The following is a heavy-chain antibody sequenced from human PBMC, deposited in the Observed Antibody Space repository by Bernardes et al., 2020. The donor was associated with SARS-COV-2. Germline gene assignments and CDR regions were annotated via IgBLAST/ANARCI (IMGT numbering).Heavy chain of an antibody. V-gene: IGHV3-9*01. Sequence: GGSLRLSCAASGFTFDDYAMHWVRQAPGKGLEWVSGISWNSGSIGYADSVKGRFTISRDNAKNSLYLQMNSLRAEDTALYYCAKDGALGVVVPAAPGGWYFDLWGRGTLVTVSS. CDR2: ISWNSGSI. CDR1: GFTFDDYA. D-gene: IGHD2-2*01. J-gene: IGHJ2*01. CDR3: AKDGALGVVVPAAPGGWYFDL.